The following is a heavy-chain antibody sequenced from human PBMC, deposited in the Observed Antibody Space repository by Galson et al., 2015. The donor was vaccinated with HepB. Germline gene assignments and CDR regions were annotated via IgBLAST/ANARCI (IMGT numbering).Heavy chain of an antibody. CDR1: GFTFSRYA. CDR3: AKAHHGQSRSPAVSAY. V-gene: IGHV3-30*18. CDR2: ISYDGSNK. D-gene: IGHD6-6*01. J-gene: IGHJ4*02. Sequence: SLRLSCAASGFTFSRYAIHWVRQAPGKGLEWVAIISYDGSNKNYGDSVKGRFTISRDNSRNTLYVQMNSLRAEDTAVYYCAKAHHGQSRSPAVSAYWRQGALVTVSA.